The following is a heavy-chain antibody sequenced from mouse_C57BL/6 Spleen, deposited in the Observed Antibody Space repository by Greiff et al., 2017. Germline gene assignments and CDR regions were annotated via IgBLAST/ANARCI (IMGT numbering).Heavy chain of an antibody. CDR3: ARPPYGSSNYYAMDY. D-gene: IGHD1-1*01. V-gene: IGHV5-17*01. Sequence: EVQLVESGGGLVKPGGSLKLSCAASGFTFSDYGMHWVRQAPEKGLEWVAYISSGSSTIYYADTVKGRFTISRDNAKNTLFLQMTSLRSEDTAMYYCARPPYGSSNYYAMDYWGQGTSVTVSS. CDR2: ISSGSSTI. CDR1: GFTFSDYG. J-gene: IGHJ4*01.